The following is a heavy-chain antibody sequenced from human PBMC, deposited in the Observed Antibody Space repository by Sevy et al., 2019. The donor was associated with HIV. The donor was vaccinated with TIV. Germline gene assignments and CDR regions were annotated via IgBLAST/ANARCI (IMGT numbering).Heavy chain of an antibody. Sequence: GGSLRLSCAASGFTFSSYSMNWVRQAPGKGLEWVSSISTSSSYTYYADSVKGRFTISRDNAKNSLYLQMNSLRAEDTAVYYCARGPIVVVPAAPPPDFDYWGQGTLVTVSS. CDR1: GFTFSSYS. V-gene: IGHV3-21*01. CDR2: ISTSSSYT. CDR3: ARGPIVVVPAAPPPDFDY. J-gene: IGHJ4*02. D-gene: IGHD2-2*01.